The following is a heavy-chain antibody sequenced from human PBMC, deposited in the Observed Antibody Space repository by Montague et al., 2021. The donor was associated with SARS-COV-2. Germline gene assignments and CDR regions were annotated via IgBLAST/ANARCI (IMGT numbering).Heavy chain of an antibody. J-gene: IGHJ4*02. Sequence: SETLSLTCTVPGGSISSSSYYWGWIRQPPGKGLEWIGSIYYSGSTYYNPSLKSRVTTSVDTSKNQFSLKLSSVTAADTAVYYCARHPLRMITFGGVMGFDYWGQGTLVTVSS. CDR3: ARHPLRMITFGGVMGFDY. CDR2: IYYSGST. V-gene: IGHV4-39*01. D-gene: IGHD3-16*01. CDR1: GGSISSSSYY.